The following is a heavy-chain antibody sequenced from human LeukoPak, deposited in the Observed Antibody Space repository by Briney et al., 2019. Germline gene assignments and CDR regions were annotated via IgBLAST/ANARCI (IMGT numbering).Heavy chain of an antibody. D-gene: IGHD3-10*01. Sequence: ASVKVSCEASGYIFTSHGFAWVRQAPGQGLEWMGWISALNGNTNYAQKFQGRVTMTTDTSTSTAYMELRSLTSDDTAMYYCARDPEGVTPLDYWGQGTLVTVSS. V-gene: IGHV1-18*01. CDR1: GYIFTSHG. J-gene: IGHJ4*02. CDR2: ISALNGNT. CDR3: ARDPEGVTPLDY.